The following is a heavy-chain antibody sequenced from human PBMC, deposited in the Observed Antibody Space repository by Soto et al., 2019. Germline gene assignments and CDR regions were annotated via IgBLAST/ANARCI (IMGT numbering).Heavy chain of an antibody. CDR3: ARDRDRVVERRGWYFDL. D-gene: IGHD2-15*01. V-gene: IGHV3-48*01. CDR1: GFTFSSYS. Sequence: EVQLVESGGGLVQPGGSLRLSCAASGFTFSSYSMNWVRQAPGKGLEWLSYISNSNSPIYYADSVKGRFTISRDNAKTSLYRRMNSLRAEDTAVYYCARDRDRVVERRGWYFDLWGRGTLVTVSS. J-gene: IGHJ2*01. CDR2: ISNSNSPI.